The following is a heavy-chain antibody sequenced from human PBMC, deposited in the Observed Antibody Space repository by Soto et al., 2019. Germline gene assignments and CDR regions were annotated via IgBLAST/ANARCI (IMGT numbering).Heavy chain of an antibody. V-gene: IGHV4-34*12. Sequence: SETLSLTCAVYDTSFSGYYWSWIRQPPGKGLEWIGEIFHGGSTDYSPSLKSRVTISVDTSKNQFSLEMSSVTAADTAVYYCARQTYDSNTFHYFFDYWGQGHLVTVTS. CDR1: DTSFSGYY. J-gene: IGHJ4*02. CDR3: ARQTYDSNTFHYFFDY. CDR2: IFHGGST. D-gene: IGHD3-22*01.